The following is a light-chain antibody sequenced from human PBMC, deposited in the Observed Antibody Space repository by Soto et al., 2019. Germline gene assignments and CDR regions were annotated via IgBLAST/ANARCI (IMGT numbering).Light chain of an antibody. CDR1: QSISSSY. V-gene: IGKV3-20*01. J-gene: IGKJ5*01. CDR3: QQYDSSTIT. CDR2: GAS. Sequence: EIVLTQSPGTLSLSPGERATLSCRASQSISSSYLAWYQQKPGQAPSLLIYGASRRATGIPDRFSGSGSGTVFTLTISRLEPENFAVHDWQQYDSSTITVGQGTRPAIK.